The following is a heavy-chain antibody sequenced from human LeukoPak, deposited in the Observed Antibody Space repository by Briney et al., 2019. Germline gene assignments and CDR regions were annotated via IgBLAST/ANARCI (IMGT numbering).Heavy chain of an antibody. V-gene: IGHV3-11*04. CDR1: GFTFSDYY. CDR3: ARSMGIAVSRNSNFDY. D-gene: IGHD6-19*01. CDR2: ISSSGSTI. Sequence: GGSPRLSCAASGFTFSDYYMSWIRQAPGKGLEWVSYISSSGSTIYYADSVKGRVTISRDNARNTLYLQMNSLRAEDSAVYYCARSMGIAVSRNSNFDYWGQGILVTVSS. J-gene: IGHJ4*02.